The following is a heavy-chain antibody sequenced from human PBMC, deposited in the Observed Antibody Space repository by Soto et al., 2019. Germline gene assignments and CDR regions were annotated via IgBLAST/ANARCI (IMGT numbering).Heavy chain of an antibody. CDR3: ARHWDHVDIVPTDV. CDR1: GYRFTNYW. V-gene: IGHV5-51*01. Sequence: PGESLKISCKGSGYRFTNYWIGWVRQMPGKGLEWMGIIYPGDSDTRYSPSFQGQVTISADKSINTAYLQWSSLKASDTAMYYCARHWDHVDIVPTDVWGQGTTVTVSS. J-gene: IGHJ6*02. D-gene: IGHD5-12*01. CDR2: IYPGDSDT.